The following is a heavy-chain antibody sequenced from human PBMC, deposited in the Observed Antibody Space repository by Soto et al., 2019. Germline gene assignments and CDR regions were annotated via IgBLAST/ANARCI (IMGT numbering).Heavy chain of an antibody. Sequence: GGSLRLSCTTSGFTFSDYYMTWVRQAPGKGLEWISYMSGSGDAIYYTDSVKGRFTISRDNAKNSLHLEMNSLRVEDTAMYYCVRGNFYYGMDVWGQGTTVTVSS. V-gene: IGHV3-11*01. CDR3: VRGNFYYGMDV. J-gene: IGHJ6*02. CDR2: MSGSGDAI. CDR1: GFTFSDYY.